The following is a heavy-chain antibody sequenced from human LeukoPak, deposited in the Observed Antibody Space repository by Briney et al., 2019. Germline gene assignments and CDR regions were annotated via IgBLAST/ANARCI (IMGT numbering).Heavy chain of an antibody. CDR3: ARGIVVVVAVPFAFDI. V-gene: IGHV3-30-3*01. D-gene: IGHD2-15*01. CDR2: ISYDGSNK. CDR1: GFTFSSYA. Sequence: PGRSLRLSCAASGFTFSSYAMHWVRQAPGKGLEWAAVISYDGSNKYYADSVKGRFTISRDNSKNTLYLQMNSLRAEDTAVYYCARGIVVVVAVPFAFDIWGQGTMVTVSS. J-gene: IGHJ3*02.